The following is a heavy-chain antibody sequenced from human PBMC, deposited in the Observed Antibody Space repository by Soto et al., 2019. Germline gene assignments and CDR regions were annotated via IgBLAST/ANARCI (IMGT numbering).Heavy chain of an antibody. D-gene: IGHD4-17*01. CDR1: GGSISSSGYY. CDR3: ARLTETTATTPGSFYCFDY. V-gene: IGHV4-39*01. Sequence: QLQLQESGPGLVKPSETLSLTCTVSGGSISSSGYYWGWIRQPPGKGLEWIGSMSYSGTSYFNPSLKSRLSISVDTPKKQFSLRLTSVTAADTAVYYCARLTETTATTPGSFYCFDYWGQGSLVTVSS. J-gene: IGHJ4*02. CDR2: MSYSGTS.